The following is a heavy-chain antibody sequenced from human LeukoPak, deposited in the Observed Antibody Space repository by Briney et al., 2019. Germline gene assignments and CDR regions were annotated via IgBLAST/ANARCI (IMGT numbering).Heavy chain of an antibody. V-gene: IGHV1-2*02. CDR2: INPNSGGT. CDR1: GYTFTGYY. CDR3: ARGRGVRYYYGSGSYPYYYYYMDV. Sequence: ASVKVSCKASGYTFTGYYMHWVRQAPGQGLEWMGWINPNSGGTNYAQKFQGRVTMTRDTSISTAYMELSRLRSDDTAVYYCARGRGVRYYYGSGSYPYYYYYMDVWGKGTTVTVSS. J-gene: IGHJ6*03. D-gene: IGHD3-10*01.